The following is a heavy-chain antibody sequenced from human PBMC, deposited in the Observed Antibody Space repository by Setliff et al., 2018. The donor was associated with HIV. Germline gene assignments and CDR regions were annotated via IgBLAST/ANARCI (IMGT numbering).Heavy chain of an antibody. J-gene: IGHJ4*02. CDR2: IYYSGST. Sequence: NPSETLSLTCTVSGGSISSSSYYWGWIRQPPGKGLEWIGSIYYSGSTYYNPSLKSRVTISVDTSKNQFSLKLSSVSAADTAVYYCARQDSYSYGYNYFDYWGQGTLVTVSS. CDR3: ARQDSYSYGYNYFDY. V-gene: IGHV4-39*01. D-gene: IGHD5-18*01. CDR1: GGSISSSSYY.